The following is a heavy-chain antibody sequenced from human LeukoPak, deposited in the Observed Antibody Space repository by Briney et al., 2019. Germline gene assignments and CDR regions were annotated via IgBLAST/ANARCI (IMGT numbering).Heavy chain of an antibody. CDR1: GYTFTSYY. Sequence: ASVKVSCKASGYTFTSYYMHWVRQAPGQGLERMGIINPSGGSTSYAQKFQGRVTMTRDMSTSTVYMELSSLRSEDTAVYYCVASCSSTSCPSGVFAFDIWGQGTMVTVSS. J-gene: IGHJ3*02. V-gene: IGHV1-46*01. CDR2: INPSGGST. D-gene: IGHD2-2*01. CDR3: VASCSSTSCPSGVFAFDI.